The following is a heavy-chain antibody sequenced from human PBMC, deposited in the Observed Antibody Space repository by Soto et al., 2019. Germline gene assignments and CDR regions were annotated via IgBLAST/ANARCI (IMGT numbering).Heavy chain of an antibody. J-gene: IGHJ4*02. CDR3: ARRYGSGRYYFDN. D-gene: IGHD3-10*01. CDR1: GGSFSVYY. V-gene: IGHV4-34*01. CDR2: INDVGST. Sequence: QVQLQQWGAGLLKPSETLSLTCAVYGGSFSVYYCSWVRQSPGKGLEWIGEINDVGSTNYNPSLKSRVTMSADTSKNQFSLKLPSVTAADTAVYYCARRYGSGRYYFDNWGRGTLVTVSS.